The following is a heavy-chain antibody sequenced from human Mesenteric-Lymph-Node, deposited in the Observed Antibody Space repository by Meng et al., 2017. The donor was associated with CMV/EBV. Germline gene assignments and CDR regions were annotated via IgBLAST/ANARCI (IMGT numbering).Heavy chain of an antibody. CDR1: GFTFCSYS. J-gene: IGHJ6*02. V-gene: IGHV3-21*01. D-gene: IGHD3-3*01. CDR3: ARGGRFLEFRYYYYGMDV. Sequence: GESLKISCAASGFTFCSYSMNWVRQAPGKGLEWVSSISSSSNYIYYADSVKGRFTLSRDNAKNSLYLQMNSLRTENTAVYYCARGGRFLEFRYYYYGMDVWGQGTTVTVSS. CDR2: ISSSSNYI.